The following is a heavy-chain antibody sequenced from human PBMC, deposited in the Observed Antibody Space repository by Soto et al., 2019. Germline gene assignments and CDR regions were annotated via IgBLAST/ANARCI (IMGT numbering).Heavy chain of an antibody. CDR1: GFTFSSYA. Sequence: EVQLLESGGGLVQPGGSLRLSCAASGFTFSSYAMSWVRQAPGKGLEWVSAISGSGGSTYYADSVKGRFTISRDNSKNTLDLQMNSLRAEDTAVYYCAKRNWGGWYFDLLGRGTLVTVSS. CDR2: ISGSGGST. J-gene: IGHJ2*01. D-gene: IGHD7-27*01. V-gene: IGHV3-23*01. CDR3: AKRNWGGWYFDL.